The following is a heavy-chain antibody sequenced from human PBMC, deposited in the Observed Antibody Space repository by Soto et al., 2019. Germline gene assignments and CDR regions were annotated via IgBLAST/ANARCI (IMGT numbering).Heavy chain of an antibody. CDR1: GFTFSSYS. V-gene: IGHV3-23*01. CDR2: FRTGGDDATT. D-gene: IGHD3-10*01. J-gene: IGHJ1*01. Sequence: GSLRLSCAASGFTFSSYSMSWVRQAPGKGLEWVSGFRTGGDDATTYYEDYVKGRFTISRDNSKNMLFLQMNSLRAEDTAIYSCPKKANYGPGSQSFDKWGQGT. CDR3: PKKANYGPGSQSFDK.